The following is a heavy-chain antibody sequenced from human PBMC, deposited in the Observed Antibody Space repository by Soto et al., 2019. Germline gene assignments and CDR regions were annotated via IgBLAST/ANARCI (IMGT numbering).Heavy chain of an antibody. CDR2: ISGSGGST. Sequence: GGSLRLSCAASGFTFSSYAMSWVRQAPGKGLEWVSAISGSGGSTYYADSVKGRFTISRDNSKNTLYLQMNSLRAEDTAVYYCAKDRTLAVAGFNWFDPWGQGTLVTVSS. CDR3: AKDRTLAVAGFNWFDP. J-gene: IGHJ5*02. CDR1: GFTFSSYA. V-gene: IGHV3-23*01. D-gene: IGHD6-19*01.